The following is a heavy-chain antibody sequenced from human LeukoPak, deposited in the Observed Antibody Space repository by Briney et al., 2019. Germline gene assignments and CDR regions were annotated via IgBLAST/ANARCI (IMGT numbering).Heavy chain of an antibody. J-gene: IGHJ5*02. D-gene: IGHD3-16*01. CDR3: ARDLYTGGSAEKNWFDP. Sequence: SQTLSLTCTVSGGSISSGGYYWSWIRQHPGKGLEWIGYIYYSGSTYYNPSLKSRVTMSVDTSKNQFSLKLSSVTAADTAVYYCARDLYTGGSAEKNWFDPWGQGTLVTVSS. CDR1: GGSISSGGYY. CDR2: IYYSGST. V-gene: IGHV4-31*03.